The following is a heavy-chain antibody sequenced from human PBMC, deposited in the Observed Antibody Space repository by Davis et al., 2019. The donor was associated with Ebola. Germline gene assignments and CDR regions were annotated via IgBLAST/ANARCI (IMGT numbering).Heavy chain of an antibody. CDR1: GGSFSGYY. CDR2: VYYDGST. Sequence: MPSETLSLTCAVYGGSFSGYYWSWVRQSPGKGLEWIGSVYYDGSTYYNPSVKSRVTISGDTSRNQFSLRLRSVTAADTAVYYCAKHPRNPGADVWGQGTTVTVSS. D-gene: IGHD3-10*01. CDR3: AKHPRNPGADV. J-gene: IGHJ6*02. V-gene: IGHV4-34*01.